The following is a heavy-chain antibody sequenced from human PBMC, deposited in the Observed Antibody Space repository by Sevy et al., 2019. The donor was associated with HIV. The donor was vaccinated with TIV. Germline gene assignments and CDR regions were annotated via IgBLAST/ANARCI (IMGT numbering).Heavy chain of an antibody. CDR2: FSFGCGKI. D-gene: IGHD2-8*01. CDR3: AREGCTRPHDY. J-gene: IGHJ4*02. Sequence: GGSLRLSCAASGFAFYDYSMSWIRQAPGKGLEWVATFSFGCGKINYADSVKGRFTLSRDNSKNSFYLQMDNLRVEDTALYYCAREGCTRPHDYWGQGTRVTVSS. V-gene: IGHV3-23*01. CDR1: GFAFYDYS.